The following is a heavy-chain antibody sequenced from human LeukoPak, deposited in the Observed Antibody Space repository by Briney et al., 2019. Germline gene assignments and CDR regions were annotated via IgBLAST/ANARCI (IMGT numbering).Heavy chain of an antibody. V-gene: IGHV3-49*04. J-gene: IGHJ4*02. CDR3: TREGYCSSTSCYTFGY. CDR1: GFTFGDYA. Sequence: PGGSLRLSCTASGFTFGDYAMSWVRQAPGKGLEWVGFIRSKAYGGTTEYAASVKGRFTISRDDSKSIPYLQMNSLKTEDTAVYYCTREGYCSSTSCYTFGYWGQGTLVTVSS. D-gene: IGHD2-2*02. CDR2: IRSKAYGGTT.